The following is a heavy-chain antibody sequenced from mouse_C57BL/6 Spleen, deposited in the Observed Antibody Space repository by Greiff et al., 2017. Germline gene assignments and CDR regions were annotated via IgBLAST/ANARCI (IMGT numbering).Heavy chain of an antibody. V-gene: IGHV1-59*01. CDR1: GYTFTSYW. CDR3: AAPLYGSSYAGYFDV. Sequence: QVQLQQSGAELVRPGTSVKLSCKASGYTFTSYWMHWVKQRPGQGLEWIGVIDPSDSYTNYNQKFKGKATLTVDTSSSTAYMQLSSLTSEDSAVYYCAAPLYGSSYAGYFDVWGTGTTVTVSS. J-gene: IGHJ1*03. D-gene: IGHD1-1*01. CDR2: IDPSDSYT.